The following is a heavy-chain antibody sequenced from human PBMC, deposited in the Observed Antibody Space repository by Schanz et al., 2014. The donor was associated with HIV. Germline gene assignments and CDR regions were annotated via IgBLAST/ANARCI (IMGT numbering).Heavy chain of an antibody. CDR3: RAWLLGDRMDV. V-gene: IGHV3-30*03. Sequence: QVQLVESGGGVVQPGRSLRLSCTASGFTFSTFGMHWVRQAPGKGLECVAVISYDGSKKYYADSVKGRFTISRDISRNPIYLQMNGLRGEDTAVYYCRAWLLGDRMDVWGQGTTVAVSS. CDR1: GFTFSTFG. CDR2: ISYDGSKK. D-gene: IGHD3-22*01. J-gene: IGHJ6*02.